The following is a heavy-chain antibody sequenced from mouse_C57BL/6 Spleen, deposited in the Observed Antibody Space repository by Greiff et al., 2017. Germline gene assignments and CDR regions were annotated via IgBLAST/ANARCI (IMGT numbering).Heavy chain of an antibody. J-gene: IGHJ2*01. CDR3: ARRGGTGDWFDY. Sequence: VQLQQPGAELVRPGSSVKLSCKASGYTFTSYWMHWVKQRPIQGLEWIGNIDPSDSETHYNQKFKDKATLTVDKSSRPAYMQLSSLPSEDSAVYDCARRGGTGDWFDYWGQGTTLTVSS. CDR1: GYTFTSYW. V-gene: IGHV1-52*01. CDR2: IDPSDSET. D-gene: IGHD2-14*01.